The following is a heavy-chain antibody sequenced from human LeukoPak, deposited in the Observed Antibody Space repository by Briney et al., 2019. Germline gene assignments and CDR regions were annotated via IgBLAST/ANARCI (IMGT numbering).Heavy chain of an antibody. Sequence: GGSLRLSCAGSGFTFSHYSMNWVRQAPGKGLEWLSYISSSSSTIYYADSVKGRVTISRDNAKNSLYLQMNSLRAEDTAVYYCARDDTAVAGTELDYWGQGTLVTVSS. D-gene: IGHD6-19*01. CDR3: ARDDTAVAGTELDY. CDR2: ISSSSSTI. J-gene: IGHJ4*02. CDR1: GFTFSHYS. V-gene: IGHV3-48*04.